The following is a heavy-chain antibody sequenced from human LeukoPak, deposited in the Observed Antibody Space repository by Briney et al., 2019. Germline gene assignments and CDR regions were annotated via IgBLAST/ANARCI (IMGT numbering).Heavy chain of an antibody. CDR3: ARGIEVVPTTLDRNWFDP. J-gene: IGHJ5*02. CDR2: INHSGST. CDR1: GGSFSGYY. Sequence: SETLSLTCAVYGGSFSGYYWSWVRQPPGKGLEWIGEINHSGSTNYNPSLKSRVTISVDTSNNQFSLKLSSVTAADTAVYYCARGIEVVPTTLDRNWFDPWGQGTLVSVST. D-gene: IGHD2-2*01. V-gene: IGHV4-34*01.